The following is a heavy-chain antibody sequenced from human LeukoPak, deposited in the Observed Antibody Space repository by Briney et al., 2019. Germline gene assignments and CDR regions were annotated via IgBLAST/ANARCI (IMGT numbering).Heavy chain of an antibody. CDR3: ARVSAGSSSYFQH. J-gene: IGHJ1*01. CDR1: GGSISSGGYY. D-gene: IGHD6-6*01. V-gene: IGHV4-31*03. CDR2: IYYSGST. Sequence: SETLSLTCTVSGGSISSGGYYWSWLRQHPGKGLEWIGYIYYSGSTFYNPSLKSRVTISVDTSKNQFSLKLSSVTAADTAVYYCARVSAGSSSYFQHWGQGTLVTVSS.